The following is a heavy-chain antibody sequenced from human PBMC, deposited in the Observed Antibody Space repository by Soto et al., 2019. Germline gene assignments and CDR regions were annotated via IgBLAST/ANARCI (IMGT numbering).Heavy chain of an antibody. CDR3: ARRRDSEYYFDY. V-gene: IGHV2-26*01. Sequence: QVTLKESGPVLMKPTETLTLTCTVSGFSLSNARMGVSWIRQPPGKALEWLAHIFSNDEKSYSTSLKSRLTISKDTSKSQVVLTMTNMDPVDTATYYCARRRDSEYYFDYWGQGTLVTVSS. CDR2: IFSNDEK. J-gene: IGHJ4*02. CDR1: GFSLSNARMG. D-gene: IGHD2-21*02.